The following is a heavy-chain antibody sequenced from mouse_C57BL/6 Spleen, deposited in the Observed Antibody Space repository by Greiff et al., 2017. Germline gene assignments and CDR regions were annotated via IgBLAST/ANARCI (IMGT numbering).Heavy chain of an antibody. J-gene: IGHJ2*01. D-gene: IGHD4-1*01. CDR3: ARTELAGTSFDY. Sequence: EVQLQQSGPELVKPGASVKISCKASGYTFTDYDMNWVKQSHGKSLEWIGDINPNNGGTSYNQKFKGKATLTVDKSSSTAYMELRSLTSEDSTVYYCARTELAGTSFDYWGQGTTLTVSS. V-gene: IGHV1-26*01. CDR1: GYTFTDYD. CDR2: INPNNGGT.